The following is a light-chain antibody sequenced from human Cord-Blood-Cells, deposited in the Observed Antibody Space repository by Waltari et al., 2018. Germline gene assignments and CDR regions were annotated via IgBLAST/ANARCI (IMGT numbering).Light chain of an antibody. CDR1: SSDVGGYNY. V-gene: IGLV2-14*01. J-gene: IGLJ2*01. Sequence: QSALTQPASVSGSPGQSITISCTGTSSDVGGYNYVPWYQQHPGNAPKLMIYDVSNRPSGVSNRFSGSKSGNTASLTISGLQAEDEADYYCSSYTSSSTLDVVLGGGTKLTVL. CDR3: SSYTSSSTLDVV. CDR2: DVS.